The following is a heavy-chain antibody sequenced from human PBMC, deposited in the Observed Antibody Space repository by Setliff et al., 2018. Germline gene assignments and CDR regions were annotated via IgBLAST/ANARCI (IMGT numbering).Heavy chain of an antibody. V-gene: IGHV3-48*01. CDR1: GFTFSNYN. D-gene: IGHD2-2*01. CDR3: ARSENCFSTHCSPYDY. CDR2: ISIGSATI. Sequence: QPGGSLRLSCVGSGFTFSNYNMNWVRQAPGKGLEWLSYISIGSATIDYADSVQGRFTISRDNAKNSWYLQMNSLRAEDTATYYCARSENCFSTHCSPYDYWGQGTLVTVSS. J-gene: IGHJ4*02.